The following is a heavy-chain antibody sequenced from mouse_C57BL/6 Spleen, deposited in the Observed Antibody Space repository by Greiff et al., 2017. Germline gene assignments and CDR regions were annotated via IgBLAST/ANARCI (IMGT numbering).Heavy chain of an antibody. Sequence: EVKLVESGPGLVKPSQSLSLTCSVTGYSITSGYYWNWIRQFPGNKLEWMGYISYDGSHNYNPSLKNRISITRDTSKNQFFLKLNSVTTEDTATYYCARGYYYGSSYDYFDYWGQGTTLTVSS. V-gene: IGHV3-6*01. CDR3: ARGYYYGSSYDYFDY. CDR1: GYSITSGYY. D-gene: IGHD1-1*01. J-gene: IGHJ2*01. CDR2: ISYDGSH.